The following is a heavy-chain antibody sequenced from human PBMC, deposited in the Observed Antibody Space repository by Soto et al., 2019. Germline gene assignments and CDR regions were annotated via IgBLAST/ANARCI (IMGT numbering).Heavy chain of an antibody. D-gene: IGHD2-2*01. Sequence: SETLCLTWTVAGGSIGSCGWSWIRQPPGKGLEWIGYIYYSGSTNYNPSLKSRVTISVDTSKNQFSLKLSSVTAADTAVYYCARAIVVVPAAMAWFDPWGQGTLVTVSS. CDR1: GGSIGSCG. J-gene: IGHJ5*02. V-gene: IGHV4-59*01. CDR3: ARAIVVVPAAMAWFDP. CDR2: IYYSGST.